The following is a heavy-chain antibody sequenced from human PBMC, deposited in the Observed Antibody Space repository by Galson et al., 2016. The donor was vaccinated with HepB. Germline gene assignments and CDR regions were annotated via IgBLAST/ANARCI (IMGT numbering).Heavy chain of an antibody. CDR3: ARARMGVITWPFDY. V-gene: IGHV4-4*02. Sequence: SETLSLTCAVSGGSIRGITWWSWVRQPPGQGLQWIGEVYHSGSTNYNPSLKSRVTISVDMSKNQFSLNLRSVTAADTAVYHCARARMGVITWPFDYWGQGALVTVSS. CDR1: GGSIRGITW. J-gene: IGHJ4*02. CDR2: VYHSGST. D-gene: IGHD2-8*01.